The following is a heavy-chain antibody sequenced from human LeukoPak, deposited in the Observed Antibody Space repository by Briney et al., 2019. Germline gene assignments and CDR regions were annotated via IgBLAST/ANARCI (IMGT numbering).Heavy chain of an antibody. D-gene: IGHD6-19*01. CDR3: ARDLGNTGWYTFDY. CDR2: TYYRSKWYN. V-gene: IGHV6-1*01. Sequence: SRTLSVTCDISGDSVSSINGAWNWLRQSPSRGLEWLGRTYYRSKWYNEYAVSMEGRITIIPDTSKNQFSLQLIYVTPEDTAVYYCARDLGNTGWYTFDYWGQGTLVTVSS. CDR1: GDSVSSINGA. J-gene: IGHJ4*02.